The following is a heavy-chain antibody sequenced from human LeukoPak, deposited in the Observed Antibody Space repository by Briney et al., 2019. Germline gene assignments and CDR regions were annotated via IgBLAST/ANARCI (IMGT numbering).Heavy chain of an antibody. CDR1: GFTFSSYG. CDR2: IWNDGSNK. CDR3: ARGRYPWYMDV. D-gene: IGHD3-9*01. Sequence: PGGXXRLSCAASGFTFSSYGMHWVRQAPGKGLEWVAVIWNDGSNKDYADSVKGRFTISRDNAKNSLYLQMNNLRAEDTAVYYCARGRYPWYMDVWAKGTSVTVSS. J-gene: IGHJ6*03. V-gene: IGHV3-33*01.